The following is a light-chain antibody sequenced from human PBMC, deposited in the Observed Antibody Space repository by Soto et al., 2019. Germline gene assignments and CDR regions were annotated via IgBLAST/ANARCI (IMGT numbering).Light chain of an antibody. Sequence: QSALTQPRSVSGSPGQSVTISCTGTSSDVGGYNYVSWYQQHPGKAPKVKIYDVSEGPSGVPDRLSGSKSGNTASLTISGLQAEDEADYYCCSYAGSPRYVLGTGTKLTVL. CDR1: SSDVGGYNY. J-gene: IGLJ1*01. CDR3: CSYAGSPRYV. CDR2: DVS. V-gene: IGLV2-11*01.